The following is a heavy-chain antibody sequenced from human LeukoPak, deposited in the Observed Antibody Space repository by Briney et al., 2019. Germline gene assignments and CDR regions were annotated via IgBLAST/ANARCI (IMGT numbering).Heavy chain of an antibody. Sequence: GRSLRLSCAASGFTFSSYAMHWVRQAPGKGLEWVAVISYDGSNKYYADSVKGRFTISRDNSKNTLYLQMNSLRAEDTAVYYCARDSDTSLFDYWGQGTLVTVSS. J-gene: IGHJ4*02. D-gene: IGHD5-18*01. CDR3: ARDSDTSLFDY. CDR2: ISYDGSNK. V-gene: IGHV3-30*04. CDR1: GFTFSSYA.